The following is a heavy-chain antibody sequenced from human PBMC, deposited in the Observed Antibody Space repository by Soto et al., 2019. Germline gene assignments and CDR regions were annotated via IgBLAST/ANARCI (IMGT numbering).Heavy chain of an antibody. CDR2: IIPIFGTA. CDR1: GGTFSSYA. Sequence: QVQLVQSGAEVKKPGSSVKVSCKASGGTFSSYAISWVRQAPGQGLEWMGGIIPIFGTANYAQKFQGRVTITADESTSTAYMELSSLRSEDTAVYYCARGPYYDSSGYYYAEDYYYYGMDVWGQGTTVTVSS. V-gene: IGHV1-69*01. J-gene: IGHJ6*02. D-gene: IGHD3-22*01. CDR3: ARGPYYDSSGYYYAEDYYYYGMDV.